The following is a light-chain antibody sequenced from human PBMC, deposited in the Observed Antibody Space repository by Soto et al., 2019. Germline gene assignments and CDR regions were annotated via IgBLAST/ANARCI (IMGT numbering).Light chain of an antibody. CDR3: SSYTSSSTYV. CDR2: EVS. J-gene: IGLJ1*01. CDR1: SSDVGNYNR. V-gene: IGLV2-18*02. Sequence: QSALTQPPSVSGSPGQSVTISCTGTSSDVGNYNRVSWYQQPPGTAPKVIIYEVSNRPSGVPDRFSGSKSGNTASLTISGLQAEDEADYYWSSYTSSSTYVFGPGTTVTVL.